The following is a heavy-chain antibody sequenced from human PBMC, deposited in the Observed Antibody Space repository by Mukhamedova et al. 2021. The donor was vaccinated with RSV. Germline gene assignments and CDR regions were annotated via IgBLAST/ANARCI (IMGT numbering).Heavy chain of an antibody. D-gene: IGHD2-15*01. CDR2: IYYSGST. Sequence: GLEWIGSIYYSGSTYYNPSLKSRVTISVDTSKNQFSLKLSSVTAADTAVYYCARPVDRTHCSGGSCYFDPWGQGTLVTVSS. J-gene: IGHJ5*02. V-gene: IGHV4-39*01. CDR3: ARPVDRTHCSGGSCYFDP.